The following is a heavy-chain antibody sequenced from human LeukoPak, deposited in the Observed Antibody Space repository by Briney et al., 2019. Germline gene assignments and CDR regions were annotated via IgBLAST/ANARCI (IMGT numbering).Heavy chain of an antibody. CDR3: ARHCSGGSCYSPYYYGMDV. CDR1: GFTFSSYS. J-gene: IGHJ6*02. Sequence: GASLRLSCAASGFTFSSYSMNWVRQAPGKGLEWVSSISSSSSYIYYADSVKGRFTISRDNAKNSLYLQMNSLRAEDTAVYYCARHCSGGSCYSPYYYGMDVWGQGTTVTVSS. V-gene: IGHV3-21*01. CDR2: ISSSSSYI. D-gene: IGHD2-15*01.